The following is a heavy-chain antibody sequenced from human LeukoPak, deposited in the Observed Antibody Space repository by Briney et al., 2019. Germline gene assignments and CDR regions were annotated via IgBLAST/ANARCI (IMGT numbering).Heavy chain of an antibody. CDR2: MNPNSGNT. D-gene: IGHD3-22*01. V-gene: IGHV1-8*01. CDR3: ARDRLGRTYYYDSSGYYDYYYGMDV. CDR1: GYTFTSYD. Sequence: WASVKVSCKASGYTFTSYDINWVRQATGQGLEWMGWMNPNSGNTGYAQKFQGRVTMTRNTSISTAYMELSSLRSEDTAVYYCARDRLGRTYYYDSSGYYDYYYGMDVWGQWTTVTVSS. J-gene: IGHJ6*02.